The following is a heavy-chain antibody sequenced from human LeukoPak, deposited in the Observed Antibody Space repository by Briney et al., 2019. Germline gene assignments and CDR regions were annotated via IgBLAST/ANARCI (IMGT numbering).Heavy chain of an antibody. V-gene: IGHV6-1*01. D-gene: IGHD4-23*01. Sequence: SQTLSLTCAISGDSVSSNSAAWNWVRQSPSRGLEWLGRTFYRSRWYNNFAESVKGRITINPDTSKNDFSLQLRSVTPEDTAVYYCARGGSGNSVTLFGYWGQGTLVTVSS. CDR2: TFYRSRWYN. CDR3: ARGGSGNSVTLFGY. J-gene: IGHJ4*02. CDR1: GDSVSSNSAA.